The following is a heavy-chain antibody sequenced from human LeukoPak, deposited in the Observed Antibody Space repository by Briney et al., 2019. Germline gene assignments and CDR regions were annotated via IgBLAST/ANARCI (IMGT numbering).Heavy chain of an antibody. Sequence: EASVKVSCKASGFTFSSSAVQWVRQARGQRLESIGWIVVGSDNTNYAQQFQGRVTITRDMSTRTVYMELSSLRSGDTAVYYCAAEKRLYCSGGSCYPDAFDIWGQGTMVTVSS. CDR1: GFTFSSSA. CDR3: AAEKRLYCSGGSCYPDAFDI. D-gene: IGHD2-15*01. CDR2: IVVGSDNT. J-gene: IGHJ3*02. V-gene: IGHV1-58*01.